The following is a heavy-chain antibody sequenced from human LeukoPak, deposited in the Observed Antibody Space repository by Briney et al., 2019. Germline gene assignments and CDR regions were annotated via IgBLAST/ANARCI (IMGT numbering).Heavy chain of an antibody. V-gene: IGHV4-31*03. CDR3: ARDRYTVVSWYFDL. J-gene: IGHJ2*01. D-gene: IGHD4-23*01. Sequence: SQTLSLSCTVSGGSISSGGYYWSWIRQHPGKGLEWIGYIYYSGSIYYNPSLKSRVTISVDTSKNQFSLKLSSVTAADTAVYYCARDRYTVVSWYFDLWGRGTLVTVSS. CDR2: IYYSGSI. CDR1: GGSISSGGYY.